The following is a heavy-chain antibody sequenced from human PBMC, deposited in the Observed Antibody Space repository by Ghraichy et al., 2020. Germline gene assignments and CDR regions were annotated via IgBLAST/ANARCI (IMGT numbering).Heavy chain of an antibody. D-gene: IGHD2-15*01. CDR3: AKRFSGSGYFFDY. J-gene: IGHJ4*02. V-gene: IGHV3-23*01. Sequence: GGSLRLSCAASGFTFSSYAMSWVRQAPGKGLEWVSLITGSSGSTYYADSVKGRFTISRDNSKNTLYLQMNSLRAEDTAVYYCAKRFSGSGYFFDYWGQGTLVTVSS. CDR1: GFTFSSYA. CDR2: ITGSSGST.